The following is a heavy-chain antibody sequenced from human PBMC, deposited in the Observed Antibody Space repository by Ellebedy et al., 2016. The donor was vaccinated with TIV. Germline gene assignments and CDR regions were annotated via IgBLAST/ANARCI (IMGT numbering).Heavy chain of an antibody. D-gene: IGHD3-10*01. CDR1: GYTLNELS. J-gene: IGHJ5*02. Sequence: ASVKVSCKVSGYTLNELSMHWVRQAPGKGLEWVGGFDPEHGRAIYAQKFQGRVAMTRETSIKTAYMELSSLRSDDTAVYYCARDGGVGEDGFDPWGHGTQVTVSS. CDR2: FDPEHGRA. V-gene: IGHV1-24*01. CDR3: ARDGGVGEDGFDP.